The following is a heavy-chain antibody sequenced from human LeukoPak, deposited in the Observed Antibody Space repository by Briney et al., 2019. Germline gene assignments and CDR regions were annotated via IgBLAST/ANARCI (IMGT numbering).Heavy chain of an antibody. V-gene: IGHV4-39*01. CDR3: ARHHTDSSGYPIWGNWFDP. CDR1: GGSISSSSYY. CDR2: IYYSGST. Sequence: PSETLSLTCTVSGGSISSSSYYWGWIRQPPGKGLEWIGSIYYSGSTYYNPSLKSRVTISVDTSKNQFSLKLSSVTAADTAVYYCARHHTDSSGYPIWGNWFDPWGQGTLVTVSS. J-gene: IGHJ5*02. D-gene: IGHD3-22*01.